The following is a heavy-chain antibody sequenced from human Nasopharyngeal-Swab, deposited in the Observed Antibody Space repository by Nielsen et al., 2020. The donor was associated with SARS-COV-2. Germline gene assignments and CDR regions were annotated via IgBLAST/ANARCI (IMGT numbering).Heavy chain of an antibody. CDR1: GYTLTELS. CDR3: TTVAGSYGRFDY. V-gene: IGHV1-24*01. CDR2: FDPEDGET. D-gene: IGHD1-26*01. Sequence: ASVKVSCKVSGYTLTELSMHWMRQAPGKGLEWVGGFDPEDGETIYAQKFQGRVTMTEDTSTDTAYMELSSLTSEDTAVYYCTTVAGSYGRFDYWGQGTLVTVSS. J-gene: IGHJ4*02.